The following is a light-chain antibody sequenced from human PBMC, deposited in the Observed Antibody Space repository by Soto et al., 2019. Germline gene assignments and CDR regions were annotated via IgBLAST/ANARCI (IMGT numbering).Light chain of an antibody. CDR3: QPYNSYSPWT. Sequence: DIQMTQSPSSLSASVGDRFTITCQASQDIGIYLHWYQQKPGKAPTLLIYDASSLESGVPSRFSGSGSGTEFTLTISSLQPDDFATYYCQPYNSYSPWTLGQGTKVDIK. CDR2: DAS. V-gene: IGKV1-5*01. CDR1: QDIGIY. J-gene: IGKJ1*01.